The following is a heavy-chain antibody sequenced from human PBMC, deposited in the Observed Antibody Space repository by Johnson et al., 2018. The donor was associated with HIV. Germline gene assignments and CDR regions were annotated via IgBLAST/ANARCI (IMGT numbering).Heavy chain of an antibody. J-gene: IGHJ3*02. V-gene: IGHV3-9*01. CDR2: ISWNSGSI. Sequence: EVQLVESGGGLVQPGRSLRLSCAASGFTFDDYAMHWVRQAPGKGLEWVSGISWNSGSIGYADSVKGRFTISRDNAKNSLYLQMNSLRAEDTALYYCAKDRAAYSSSSPAAFDIWGQGTMVTVSS. CDR3: AKDRAAYSSSSPAAFDI. D-gene: IGHD6-6*01. CDR1: GFTFDDYA.